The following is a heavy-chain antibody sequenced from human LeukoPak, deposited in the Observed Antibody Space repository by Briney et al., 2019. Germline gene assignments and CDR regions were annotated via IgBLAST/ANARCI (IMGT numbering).Heavy chain of an antibody. CDR1: GYTYTSYG. J-gene: IGHJ6*03. CDR3: ARGFLFLGPYYYYYMDV. CDR2: MNPNSGNT. V-gene: IGHV1-8*03. Sequence: ASVKVSCKASGYTYTSYGISWVRQGPGQGLEWMGWMNPNSGNTGYAQKFQGRVTITTNTSISTAYMELSSLRSEDTAVYYCARGFLFLGPYYYYYMDVWGKGTTVTISS. D-gene: IGHD3-3*01.